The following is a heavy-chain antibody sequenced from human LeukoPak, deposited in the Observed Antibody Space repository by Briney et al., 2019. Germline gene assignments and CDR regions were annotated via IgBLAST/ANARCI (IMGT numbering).Heavy chain of an antibody. CDR2: MNPNSGNT. J-gene: IGHJ4*02. D-gene: IGHD2-15*01. Sequence: ASVKVSCKASGYTFTSYDINWVRQATGQGLEWMGWMNPNSGNTGYAQKFQGRVTITRNTSISTAYMELSSLRSEDTAVYYCARASYCSGGSCPESYFDYWGQGTLVTVSS. V-gene: IGHV1-8*03. CDR1: GYTFTSYD. CDR3: ARASYCSGGSCPESYFDY.